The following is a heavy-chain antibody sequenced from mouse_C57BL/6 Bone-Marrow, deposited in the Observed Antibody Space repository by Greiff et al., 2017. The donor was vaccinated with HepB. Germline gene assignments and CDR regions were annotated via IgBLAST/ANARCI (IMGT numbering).Heavy chain of an antibody. CDR1: GFSLSTSGMG. D-gene: IGHD1-1*01. CDR3: ARRARTTVVAGDWYFDV. Sequence: QVTLKVSGPGILQSSQTLSLTCSFSGFSLSTSGMGVSWIRQPSGKGLEWLAHIYWDDDKRYNPSLKSRHTISKDTSRNQVFLKITSVDTADTATDYCARRARTTVVAGDWYFDVWGTGTTVTVSS. V-gene: IGHV8-12*01. J-gene: IGHJ1*03. CDR2: IYWDDDK.